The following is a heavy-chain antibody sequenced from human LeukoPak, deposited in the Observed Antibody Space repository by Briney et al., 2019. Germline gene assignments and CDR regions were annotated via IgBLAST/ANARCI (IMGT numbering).Heavy chain of an antibody. J-gene: IGHJ4*02. V-gene: IGHV3-23*01. CDR3: AKGSASSRPYYFDF. Sequence: GGSLRLSCAASGFTFNNYAMTWVRPAPGKGLEWVSAITGSGDDTFHADSVKGRFTISRDNSKNTLYLQMNSLRAEDTAVYYCAKGSASSRPYYFDFWGQEILVTVST. CDR1: GFTFNNYA. CDR2: ITGSGDDT. D-gene: IGHD6-19*01.